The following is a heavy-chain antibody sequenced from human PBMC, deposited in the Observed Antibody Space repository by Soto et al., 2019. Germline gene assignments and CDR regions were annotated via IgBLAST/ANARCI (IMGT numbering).Heavy chain of an antibody. CDR2: IYYSGST. CDR3: ARHVWQQLDSYFDC. V-gene: IGHV4-39*01. D-gene: IGHD6-13*01. J-gene: IGHJ4*02. Sequence: PSETLSLTCTVSGGSISSSSYYWGWIRQPPGKGLEWIGSIYYSGSTYYNPSLKSRVTISVDTSKNQFSLKLSSVTAADTAVYYCARHVWQQLDSYFDCWGQGTLVTVSS. CDR1: GGSISSSSYY.